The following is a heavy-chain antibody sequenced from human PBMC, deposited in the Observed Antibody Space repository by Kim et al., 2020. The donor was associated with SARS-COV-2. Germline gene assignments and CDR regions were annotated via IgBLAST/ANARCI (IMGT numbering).Heavy chain of an antibody. Sequence: SETLSLTCTVSGGSISNYYWSWIRQPPGKGLEWIGYIYYNGDTYYNPSLKGRVTISLDTSKNHFSLKLSSVTAADTAVYYCARDLDYDTSRSDAFDIWGQGTMVTVSS. V-gene: IGHV4-59*13. CDR3: ARDLDYDTSRSDAFDI. J-gene: IGHJ3*02. CDR2: IYYNGDT. CDR1: GGSISNYY. D-gene: IGHD3-22*01.